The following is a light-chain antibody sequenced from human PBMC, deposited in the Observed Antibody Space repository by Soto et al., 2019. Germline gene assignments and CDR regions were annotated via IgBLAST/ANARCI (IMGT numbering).Light chain of an antibody. J-gene: IGLJ3*02. CDR3: SSFASSNPWV. CDR2: EVT. Sequence: QYVLTQPPSASGSPGQSVTISCTGTSSDVGAYNYVSWYQQHAGKAPKLVIYEVTKRPSGVPDRFSGSKSANTASLTVSGLQAEDEADYYCSSFASSNPWVFGGGTKLTVL. V-gene: IGLV2-8*01. CDR1: SSDVGAYNY.